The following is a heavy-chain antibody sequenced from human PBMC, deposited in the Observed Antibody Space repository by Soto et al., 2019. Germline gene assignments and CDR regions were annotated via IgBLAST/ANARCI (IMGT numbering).Heavy chain of an antibody. D-gene: IGHD3-10*01. Sequence: SLRLSCAASGFTFSYYPLHWVRRAPGKGLEWVSSISGVRDYIRYADSVKGRFAISRDNAKTSLYLQMNSLTAEDTAVYYCAREGVHNYTEYYFDYWGQGTLVTVSS. J-gene: IGHJ4*02. V-gene: IGHV3-21*06. CDR3: AREGVHNYTEYYFDY. CDR1: GFTFSYYP. CDR2: ISGVRDYI.